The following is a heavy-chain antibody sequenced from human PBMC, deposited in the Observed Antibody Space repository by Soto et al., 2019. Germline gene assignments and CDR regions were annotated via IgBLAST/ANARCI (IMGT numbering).Heavy chain of an antibody. V-gene: IGHV4-34*01. Sequence: SETRSLTCAVYGGSFSGYYWSWIRQPPGKGLEWIGEINHSGSTNYNPSLKSRVTISVDTSKNQFSLKLSSVTAADTAVYYCARGLTVAGSRGHGWFDPWGQGTLVTVSS. CDR2: INHSGST. J-gene: IGHJ5*02. CDR3: ARGLTVAGSRGHGWFDP. D-gene: IGHD6-19*01. CDR1: GGSFSGYY.